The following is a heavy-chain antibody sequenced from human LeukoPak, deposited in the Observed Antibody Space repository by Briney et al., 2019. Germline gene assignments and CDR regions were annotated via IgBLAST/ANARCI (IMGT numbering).Heavy chain of an antibody. CDR1: GDSVSRFGGA. CDR2: AYYRSRWSN. CDR3: ARGSNSALDI. J-gene: IGHJ3*02. D-gene: IGHD4-23*01. Sequence: SQTLSLTCAISGDSVSRFGGAWNWIRQSPSRGLEWLGRAYYRSRWSNDYAPSVRGRINISPDTSQNPFSLQLNSVTPDDADVYYCARGSNSALDIWGRGTMVTVSS. V-gene: IGHV6-1*01.